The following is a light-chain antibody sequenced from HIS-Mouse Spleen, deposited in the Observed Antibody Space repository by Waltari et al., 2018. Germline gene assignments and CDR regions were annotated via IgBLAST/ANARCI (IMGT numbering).Light chain of an antibody. CDR3: QQYDSYPIT. Sequence: AIRMTQSPSPLPASTRDRVPITCRSSQGISSYLSWYQQKPGKAPKHLIYAASTLQSGGPSGLSGSGSGTDFTLTISCLQSEDFATYYCQQYDSYPITSGQGTRLEIK. CDR2: AAS. V-gene: IGKV1-8*01. J-gene: IGKJ5*01. CDR1: QGISSY.